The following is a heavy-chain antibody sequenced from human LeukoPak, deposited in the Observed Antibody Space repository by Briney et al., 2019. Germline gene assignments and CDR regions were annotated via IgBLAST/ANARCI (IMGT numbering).Heavy chain of an antibody. J-gene: IGHJ4*02. CDR3: ARDGIGYCSGGSCSD. D-gene: IGHD2-15*01. Sequence: SQTLSLTFTVSGGSISSGGYYWSWIRQPPGKGLEWIGYIYHSGSTYYNPSLKSRVTISVDRSKNQFSLKLSSVTAADTAVYYCARDGIGYCSGGSCSDWGQGTLVTVSS. CDR2: IYHSGST. V-gene: IGHV4-30-2*01. CDR1: GGSISSGGYY.